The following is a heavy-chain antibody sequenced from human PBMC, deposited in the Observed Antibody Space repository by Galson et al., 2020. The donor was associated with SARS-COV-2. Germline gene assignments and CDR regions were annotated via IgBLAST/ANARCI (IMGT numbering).Heavy chain of an antibody. J-gene: IGHJ6*02. Sequence: ETSETLSLTCTVSGGSISRYYWRWIRQPPGKGLEWIGCIYYSGSTNYNPSLKSRVTISVDTSKNQFSLKLSSVTAADTAVYYCARHMHITAAGISKTYFYYGMDVWGQGTTVTVSS. V-gene: IGHV4-59*08. D-gene: IGHD6-13*01. CDR3: ARHMHITAAGISKTYFYYGMDV. CDR1: GGSISRYY. CDR2: IYYSGST.